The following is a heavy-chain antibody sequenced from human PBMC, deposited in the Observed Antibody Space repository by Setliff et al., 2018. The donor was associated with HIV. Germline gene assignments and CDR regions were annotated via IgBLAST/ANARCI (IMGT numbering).Heavy chain of an antibody. CDR2: INHSGST. J-gene: IGHJ4*01. CDR3: ARATGPTYYFDF. CDR1: GGSFSDYS. V-gene: IGHV4-34*01. Sequence: PSETLSLTCAVYGGSFSDYSWNWVRQPPGKGLEWIGEINHSGSTNYNPSLKGRVTISMDTSKNQFSLRVTSVTAADTAFYFCARATGPTYYFDFWGHGNLVTVSS.